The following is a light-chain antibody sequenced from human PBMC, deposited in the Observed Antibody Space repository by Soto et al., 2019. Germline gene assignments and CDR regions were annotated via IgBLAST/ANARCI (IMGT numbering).Light chain of an antibody. CDR1: QDINNY. CDR2: DAS. V-gene: IGKV1-33*01. J-gene: IGKJ2*01. CDR3: QQCDNLPFT. Sequence: DVLMTQSPSSLSASVGDRVTITCQASQDINNYLNWYQQKPGKAPKLLIYDASNLETGVPLRFGGSGSGTEFTFTISSLQPEDIATYYCQQCDNLPFTFGQGTKLEMK.